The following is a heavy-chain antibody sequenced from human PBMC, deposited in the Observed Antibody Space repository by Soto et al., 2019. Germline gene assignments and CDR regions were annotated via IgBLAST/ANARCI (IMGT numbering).Heavy chain of an antibody. D-gene: IGHD3-10*01. V-gene: IGHV3-30*18. CDR1: AFTFSSYG. Sequence: QVQLVESGGGVVQPGRSLRLSCGASAFTFSSYGMHWVRQAPGKGLEWVAGISKEGTNEYYADSVKGRFTISKDNVLNTVDLQMTSLRTEDTAMYYCAKGLWFGEFQPFQHWGQGTLVTVSS. CDR3: AKGLWFGEFQPFQH. CDR2: ISKEGTNE. J-gene: IGHJ1*01.